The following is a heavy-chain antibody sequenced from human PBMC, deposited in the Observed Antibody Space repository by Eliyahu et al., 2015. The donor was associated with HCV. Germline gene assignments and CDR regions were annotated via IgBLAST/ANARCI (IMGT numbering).Heavy chain of an antibody. J-gene: IGHJ5*02. CDR2: IYHSGKT. V-gene: IGHV4-4*07. CDR3: ARDIFGPFDP. CDR1: RASITTYY. Sequence: QVQLQESGPGLVRPSGTLSLTCXVPRASITTYYWSWIRQSAGEGLEWIGRIYHSGKTEYNPSLKSRVTMSLDTSKNHFSLILTSVTAADTAVYYCARDIFGPFDPWGQGTLVTVSS. D-gene: IGHD3-10*02.